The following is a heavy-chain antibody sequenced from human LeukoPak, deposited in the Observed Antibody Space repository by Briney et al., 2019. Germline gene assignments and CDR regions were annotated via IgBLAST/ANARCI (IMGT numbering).Heavy chain of an antibody. CDR2: ISSSSSYI. Sequence: PGGSLRLSCAASGFTFSSYSMNWVRQAPGKGLEWVSSISSSSSYIYYADSVKGRFTISRDNAKNSLYLQMNSLRAEDTAVYYCARLDIVATGAFDLWGQGTMVTVSS. CDR3: ARLDIVATGAFDL. CDR1: GFTFSSYS. J-gene: IGHJ3*01. V-gene: IGHV3-21*01. D-gene: IGHD5-12*01.